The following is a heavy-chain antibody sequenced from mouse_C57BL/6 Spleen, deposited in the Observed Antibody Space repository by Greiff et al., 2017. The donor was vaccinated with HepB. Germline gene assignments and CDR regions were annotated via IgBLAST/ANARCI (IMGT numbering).Heavy chain of an antibody. J-gene: IGHJ2*01. CDR2: ISDGGSYI. Sequence: EVQLVESGGGLVKPGGSLKLSCAASGFTFSSYAMSWVRQTPEKRLEWVATISDGGSYIYYPDNVKGRFTISRDNAKNNLYLQMSHLKSEDTARYYCARYDYWGQGTTLTVSS. CDR1: GFTFSSYA. CDR3: ARYDY. V-gene: IGHV5-4*01.